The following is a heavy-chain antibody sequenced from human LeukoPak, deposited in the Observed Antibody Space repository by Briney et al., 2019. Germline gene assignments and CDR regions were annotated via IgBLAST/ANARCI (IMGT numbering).Heavy chain of an antibody. V-gene: IGHV3-30*02. CDR1: GFTFSSIV. D-gene: IGHD1-26*01. J-gene: IGHJ4*02. Sequence: GGAPRLSCAAPGFTFSSIVTYWGRQALGKRLWRVAFIRYYGSNKNYADSVKGRFTISRDNSKNTLYLQMNSLRAEDTAVYYCARDQVGASDYWGQGTLVTVSS. CDR3: ARDQVGASDY. CDR2: IRYYGSNK.